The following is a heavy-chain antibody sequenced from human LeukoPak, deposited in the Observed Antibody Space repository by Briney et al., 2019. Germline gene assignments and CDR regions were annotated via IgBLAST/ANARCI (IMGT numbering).Heavy chain of an antibody. D-gene: IGHD2-8*01. V-gene: IGHV4-59*01. J-gene: IGHJ4*02. CDR1: GGSISSYY. CDR2: IYYSGST. Sequence: SETLSLTCTVSGGSISSYYWSWIRQPPGKGLEWIGYIYYSGSTNYNPSLKSRVTISVDTSKNQFSLKLSSVTTADTAVYYCARDRLGYCTNGVRYPYYFDYWGPGTLVTVSS. CDR3: ARDRLGYCTNGVRYPYYFDY.